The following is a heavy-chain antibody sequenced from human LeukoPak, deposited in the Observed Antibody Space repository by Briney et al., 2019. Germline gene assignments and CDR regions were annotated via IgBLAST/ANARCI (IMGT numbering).Heavy chain of an antibody. CDR3: AKDHGIAAAGTPPQYFDY. J-gene: IGHJ4*02. D-gene: IGHD6-13*01. CDR2: ISGSGGAT. V-gene: IGHV3-23*01. CDR1: GFTFNTYG. Sequence: GGSLRLSCAASGFTFNTYGMSWVRQAPGKGLEWVSGISGSGGATYYADSVKGRFTISRDNSKNTLYLQMNSLRAEDTAVYYCAKDHGIAAAGTPPQYFDYWGQGTLVTVSS.